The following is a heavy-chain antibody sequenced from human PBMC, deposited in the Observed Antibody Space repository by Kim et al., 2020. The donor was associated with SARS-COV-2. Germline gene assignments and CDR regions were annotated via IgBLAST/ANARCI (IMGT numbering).Heavy chain of an antibody. V-gene: IGHV7-4-1*02. D-gene: IGHD3-16*02. CDR2: INTNTGTP. J-gene: IGHJ4*02. Sequence: ASVKVSCKASGYTFTSYAINWVRQAPGQGLEWMGWINTNTGTPTYAQGFTGRFVFSLDTSVSTAYLQINSLKAEDTAVYYCARVYTFGGVIVNFDYWGQGTLVTVSS. CDR3: ARVYTFGGVIVNFDY. CDR1: GYTFTSYA.